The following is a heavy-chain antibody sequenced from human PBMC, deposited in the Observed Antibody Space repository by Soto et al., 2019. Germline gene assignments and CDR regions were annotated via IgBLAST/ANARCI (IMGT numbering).Heavy chain of an antibody. D-gene: IGHD2-8*01. CDR2: IFYSGST. V-gene: IGHV4-4*02. CDR1: GGSLSSSSW. Sequence: LSLTSAVSGGSLSSSSWWSWVRQPPGKTLEWLGEIFYSGSTKYNPSLNSRVTISADQSKNDFSLRLSSVTAADTAVYYCVHHGGVPYYHDFWGQGMLVTVSS. CDR3: VHHGGVPYYHDF. J-gene: IGHJ4*02.